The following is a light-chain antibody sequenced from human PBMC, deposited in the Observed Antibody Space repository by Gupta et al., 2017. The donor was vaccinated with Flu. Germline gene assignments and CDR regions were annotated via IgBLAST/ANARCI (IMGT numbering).Light chain of an antibody. J-gene: IGLJ2*01. CDR1: SSNIENNY. CDR2: ENN. Sequence: QSVLTQPPSVSAAPGQMVTVSCSGSSSNIENNYVSWYQQFPGSAPKLLIYENNRRPSGLPDRFSGSKSGTSASLGVTGLQPGDEATYYCATWDSSLGAVVFGGGTKLTVL. V-gene: IGLV1-51*01. CDR3: ATWDSSLGAVV.